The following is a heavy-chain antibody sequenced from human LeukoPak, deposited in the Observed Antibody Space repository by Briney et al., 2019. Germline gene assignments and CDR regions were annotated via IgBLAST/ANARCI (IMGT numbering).Heavy chain of an antibody. CDR1: GGSISSSSYY. V-gene: IGHV4-39*07. Sequence: SETLSLTCTVSGGSISSSSYYWSWIRQPPGKGLEWIGEINHSGSTNYNPSLKSRVTISVDTSKNQFSLKLSSVTAADTAVYYCARGTIAARPYCSGGSCYSSYMDVWGKGTTVTVSS. CDR3: ARGTIAARPYCSGGSCYSSYMDV. J-gene: IGHJ6*03. D-gene: IGHD2-15*01. CDR2: INHSGST.